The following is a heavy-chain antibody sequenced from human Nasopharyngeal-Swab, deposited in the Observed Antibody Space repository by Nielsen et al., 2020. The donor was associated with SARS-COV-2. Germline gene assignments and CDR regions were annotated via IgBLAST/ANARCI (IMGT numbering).Heavy chain of an antibody. Sequence: WVRQAPGQGLEGMGWISAYNGNTNYAQKLQGRVTMTTDTSTSTAYMELRSLRSDDTAVYYCARAGYCSGGSCHDWFDPWGQGTLVTVSS. V-gene: IGHV1-18*01. J-gene: IGHJ5*02. CDR2: ISAYNGNT. CDR3: ARAGYCSGGSCHDWFDP. D-gene: IGHD2-15*01.